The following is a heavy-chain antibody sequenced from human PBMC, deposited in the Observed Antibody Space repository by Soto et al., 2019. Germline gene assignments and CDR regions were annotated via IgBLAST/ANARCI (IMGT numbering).Heavy chain of an antibody. Sequence: SVKVSCKASGGTFSSYTISWVRQAPGQGLEWMGRIIPILGIANYAQKFQGRVTITADKSTSTVYMELSSLRSEDTAVYYCASDHNYYGSGSYYKPFFDPWGQGTLVTVSS. CDR2: IIPILGIA. V-gene: IGHV1-69*02. D-gene: IGHD3-10*01. CDR3: ASDHNYYGSGSYYKPFFDP. CDR1: GGTFSSYT. J-gene: IGHJ5*02.